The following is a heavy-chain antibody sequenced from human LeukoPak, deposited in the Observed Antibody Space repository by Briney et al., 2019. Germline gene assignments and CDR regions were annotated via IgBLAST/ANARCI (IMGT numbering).Heavy chain of an antibody. Sequence: GSLRLSCAASGFTVSSNYMSWVRQPPGKGLEWIGEINHSGSTNYNPSLKSRVTISVDTSKNQFSLKLSSVTAADTAVYYCARGHYYDSSGYLAAWDQGTLVTVSS. V-gene: IGHV4-34*01. CDR2: INHSGST. CDR3: ARGHYYDSSGYLAA. J-gene: IGHJ4*02. CDR1: GFTVSSNY. D-gene: IGHD3-22*01.